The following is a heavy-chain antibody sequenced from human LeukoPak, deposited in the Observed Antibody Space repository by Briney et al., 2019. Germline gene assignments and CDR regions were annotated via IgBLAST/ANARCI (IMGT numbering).Heavy chain of an antibody. D-gene: IGHD4-17*01. Sequence: GGSLRLSCAASGFTFGNAWMSWVRQAPGKGLEWVGRIKSKTDGGTTDYAAPVKGRFTISRDDSKNTLYLQMNSLKTEDTAVYYCTNAHDYGDYNWFDPWGQGTLVTVSS. V-gene: IGHV3-15*01. CDR1: GFTFGNAW. CDR3: TNAHDYGDYNWFDP. CDR2: IKSKTDGGTT. J-gene: IGHJ5*02.